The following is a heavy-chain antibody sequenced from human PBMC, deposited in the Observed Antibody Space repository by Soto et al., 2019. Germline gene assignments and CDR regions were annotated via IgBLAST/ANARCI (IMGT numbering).Heavy chain of an antibody. CDR2: ISGSGDST. Sequence: EVQLLESGGGLVQPGGSLRLSCAASGFTFSSYGINWVRQAPGKGLEWVSGISGSGDSTHYADSVKGRFTISRDNSKTSLYLQMNSPRAEDTAVYYCAKQAPYSNSWYEIDHWGQGTLVTVSS. CDR3: AKQAPYSNSWYEIDH. CDR1: GFTFSSYG. V-gene: IGHV3-23*01. J-gene: IGHJ4*02. D-gene: IGHD6-13*01.